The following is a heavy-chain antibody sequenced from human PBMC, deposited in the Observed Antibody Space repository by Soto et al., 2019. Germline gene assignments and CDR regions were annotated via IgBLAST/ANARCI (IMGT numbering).Heavy chain of an antibody. V-gene: IGHV3-23*01. Sequence: EVKFLESGGGLVQPGASLRLSCKTSGFIFSEYTMSWVRQAPGKGMEWVSAIYSVGTAFYADSVRGRFTISRDNSATTVDLQMNSLRVEDSAIYYCAKDRQPDKSWDYDYWVLGTLVTVSS. CDR3: AKDRQPDKSWDYDY. J-gene: IGHJ4*02. CDR2: IYSVGTA. CDR1: GFIFSEYT. D-gene: IGHD2-2*01.